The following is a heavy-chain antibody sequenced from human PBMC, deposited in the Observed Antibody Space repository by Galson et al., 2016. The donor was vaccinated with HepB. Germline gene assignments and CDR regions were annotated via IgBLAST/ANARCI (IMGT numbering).Heavy chain of an antibody. CDR3: ARGDYVTSSYFDL. Sequence: SLRLSCAASGFTFTNHGMHWVRQAPGTGLEWVALIWYDGSNKFYADSVKGRFTISRDNSKNTLHLQMNSLRAEDTAVYFCARGDYVTSSYFDLWGRGTLVTVSS. J-gene: IGHJ2*01. CDR2: IWYDGSNK. CDR1: GFTFTNHG. V-gene: IGHV3-33*01. D-gene: IGHD4-17*01.